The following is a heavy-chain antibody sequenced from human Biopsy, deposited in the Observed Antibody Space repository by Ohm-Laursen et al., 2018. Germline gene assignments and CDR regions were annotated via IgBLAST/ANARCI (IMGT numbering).Heavy chain of an antibody. D-gene: IGHD3-10*01. J-gene: IGHJ6*02. V-gene: IGHV3-21*01. CDR1: GLTPSSYS. CDR3: ARSRGSSGIATIYYYGMDV. CDR2: ISSSSDNI. Sequence: SLRLSCATSGLTPSSYSMNWVRQTPGKGLEWVSTISSSSDNIYYVDSVKGRFTISRDNAKNSLYLQMNSLRAEDTAVYYCARSRGSSGIATIYYYGMDVWGQGTTVTVSS.